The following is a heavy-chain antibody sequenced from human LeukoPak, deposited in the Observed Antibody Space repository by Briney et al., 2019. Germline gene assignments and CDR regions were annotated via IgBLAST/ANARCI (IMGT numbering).Heavy chain of an antibody. V-gene: IGHV5-10-1*01. CDR1: GYSFTSYW. CDR3: ARLSGKGIDY. Sequence: GASLKISCQGSGYSFTSYWISWVRQLPGKDLEWMGRIDPDDSSTNYSPSFQGNVTISADKSSSTAYLQWSSLKASDTAMYYCARLSGKGIDYWGQGTLVTVSS. D-gene: IGHD3-3*01. CDR2: IDPDDSST. J-gene: IGHJ4*02.